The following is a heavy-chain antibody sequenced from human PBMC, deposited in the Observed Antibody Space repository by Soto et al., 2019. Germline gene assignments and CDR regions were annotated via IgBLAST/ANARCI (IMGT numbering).Heavy chain of an antibody. Sequence: SVKVSCKASGGTFSSYSITWVRQAPGQGLEWMGGIIPIFGTANYAQKFQGRVTITADESTGAAYMELSSLRSEDTAVYYCARGLGDLYYYGMDVWGQGTTVTVSS. CDR3: ARGLGDLYYYGMDV. CDR2: IIPIFGTA. V-gene: IGHV1-69*13. CDR1: GGTFSSYS. J-gene: IGHJ6*02. D-gene: IGHD3-10*01.